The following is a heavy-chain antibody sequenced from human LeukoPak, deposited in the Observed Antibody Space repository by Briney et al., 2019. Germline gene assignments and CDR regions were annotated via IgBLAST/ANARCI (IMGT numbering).Heavy chain of an antibody. CDR2: INPNSGGT. D-gene: IGHD6-19*01. Sequence: ASVKVSCKASGYTFTGYYMHWVRQAPGQGLEWMGWINPNSGGTNYAQKSQGRVTMTRDASISTAYMELSRLRSDDTAVYYCARGFKVAVAGRILDYWGQGTLVTVSS. CDR1: GYTFTGYY. CDR3: ARGFKVAVAGRILDY. J-gene: IGHJ4*02. V-gene: IGHV1-2*02.